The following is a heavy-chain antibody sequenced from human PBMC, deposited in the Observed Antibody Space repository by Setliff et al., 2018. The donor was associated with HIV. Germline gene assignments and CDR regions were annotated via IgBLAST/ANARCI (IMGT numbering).Heavy chain of an antibody. V-gene: IGHV4-61*09. CDR1: GGSISSGTYY. Sequence: PSETLSLTCTVAGGSISSGTYYWSWIRQPAGKGLEWIGHIYTSGTTNYNPSLKSRVTISVDTSRNQFSLKLSSVTAADTAVYYCARLGYSIDLRRLDYWGQGAQVTVSS. J-gene: IGHJ4*02. CDR3: ARLGYSIDLRRLDY. CDR2: IYTSGTT. D-gene: IGHD6-13*01.